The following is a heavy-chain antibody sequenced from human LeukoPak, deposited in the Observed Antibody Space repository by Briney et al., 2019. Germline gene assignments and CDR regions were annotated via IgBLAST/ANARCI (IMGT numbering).Heavy chain of an antibody. J-gene: IGHJ6*02. Sequence: SVKVSCKASGGTFSSYAISWVRQAPGQGLEWMGRIIPILGIANYAQKFQGRVTITADKSTSPAYMELSSLRSEDTAVYYCAKGLDSSSWYMVSDYGMDVWGQGTTVTVSS. CDR2: IIPILGIA. D-gene: IGHD6-13*01. V-gene: IGHV1-69*04. CDR3: AKGLDSSSWYMVSDYGMDV. CDR1: GGTFSSYA.